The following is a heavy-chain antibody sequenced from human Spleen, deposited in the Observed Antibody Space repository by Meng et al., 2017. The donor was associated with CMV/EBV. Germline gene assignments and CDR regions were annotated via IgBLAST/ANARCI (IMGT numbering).Heavy chain of an antibody. CDR2: INPSGGST. CDR3: ARDQRSRITMVRGAPLRNYGLDV. V-gene: IGHV1-46*01. J-gene: IGHJ6*02. D-gene: IGHD3-10*01. Sequence: ASVKVSCKASGYTFTSYGISWVRQAPGQGLEWMGIINPSGGSTSYAQKFQGRVTMTRDTSTSTVYMELSSLRSEDTAVYYCARDQRSRITMVRGAPLRNYGLDVWGQGTTVTVSS. CDR1: GYTFTSYG.